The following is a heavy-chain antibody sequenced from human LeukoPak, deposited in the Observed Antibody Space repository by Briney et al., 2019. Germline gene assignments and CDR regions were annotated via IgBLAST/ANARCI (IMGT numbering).Heavy chain of an antibody. V-gene: IGHV3-48*03. J-gene: IGHJ5*02. D-gene: IGHD6-13*01. CDR1: GFTFSSYE. CDR3: ARGAAGGMYNWFDP. Sequence: GGSLRLSCAASGFTFSSYEMNWVRQAPGKGLEWVSYMSSRGSIIFYADSVKGRFTISRDNAKNSLYLHMDSLRVEDTAVYYCARGAAGGMYNWFDPWGQGTLVTVSS. CDR2: MSSRGSII.